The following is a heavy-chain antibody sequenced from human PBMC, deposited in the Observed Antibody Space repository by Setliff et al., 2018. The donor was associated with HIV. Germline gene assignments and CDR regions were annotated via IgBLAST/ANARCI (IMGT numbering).Heavy chain of an antibody. V-gene: IGHV5-51*01. J-gene: IGHJ2*01. D-gene: IGHD4-17*01. Sequence: PGGSLNPSCQASGYSFTSYWIGWVRQMPGKGLEWMGIIYPGDSDTRYSPSFQGLVTFSADTSINTAFLQWSSLKASDTAMYYCARHLADGAPDWYFDLWGRGTLVTVSS. CDR1: GYSFTSYW. CDR3: ARHLADGAPDWYFDL. CDR2: IYPGDSDT.